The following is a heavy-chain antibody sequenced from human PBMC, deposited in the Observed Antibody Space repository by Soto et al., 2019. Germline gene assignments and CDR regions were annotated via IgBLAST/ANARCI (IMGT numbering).Heavy chain of an antibody. V-gene: IGHV3-23*01. CDR3: AKGWRRTEHGTH. CDR2: ISGSGGST. J-gene: IGHJ4*02. D-gene: IGHD1-26*01. Sequence: EVQLLESGGGLVQPGGSLRLSCAASGFTFSSDAMSWVRQAPGKGLEWVSAISGSGGSTYYADSVKGRFTISRDNSKNTLYLQMNSLRAEDTAVYYCAKGWRRTEHGTHWGQGTLVTVSS. CDR1: GFTFSSDA.